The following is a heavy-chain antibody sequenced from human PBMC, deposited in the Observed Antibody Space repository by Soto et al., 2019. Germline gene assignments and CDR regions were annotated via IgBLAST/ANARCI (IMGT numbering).Heavy chain of an antibody. J-gene: IGHJ6*02. V-gene: IGHV3-9*01. D-gene: IGHD2-2*01. CDR3: AKDXXXYCSSTSCYYYGLDV. CDR2: ISWNSGRI. Sequence: EVQLVESGGHLVQPGRSLRLSCAASGFNVDDYAMHWVRQAPGKGLEWVSGISWNSGRIGYADSVKGRFTISRDNAKNSLYLQMNSLRAEDTALYYCAKDXXXYCSSTSCYYYGLDVWGQGTTVTVSS. CDR1: GFNVDDYA.